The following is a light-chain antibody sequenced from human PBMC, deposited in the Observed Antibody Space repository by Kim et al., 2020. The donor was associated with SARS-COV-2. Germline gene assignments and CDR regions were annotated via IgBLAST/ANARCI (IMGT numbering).Light chain of an antibody. CDR1: SLRSYY. CDR2: GKN. J-gene: IGLJ2*01. CDR3: HSRASNDNVV. V-gene: IGLV3-19*01. Sequence: SSELTQDPAVSVALGQTVRITCQGDSLRSYYATCYQQKPGQAPILVIYGKNNRPSGIPDRFSGSSSGNTASLTIPGTQAGDEADYYCHSRASNDNVVFGG.